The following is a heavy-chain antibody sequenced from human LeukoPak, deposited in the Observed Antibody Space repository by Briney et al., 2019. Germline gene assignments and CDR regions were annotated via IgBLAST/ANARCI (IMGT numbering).Heavy chain of an antibody. J-gene: IGHJ3*01. V-gene: IGHV4-34*01. CDR2: IDHSGST. Sequence: NASETLSLTCAVYGGAFSSYYWSWIRQPPGKGLEWIGQIDHSGSTNFNPSLKSRVTMSVDTTMKRVSLNLNSVTAADTAVYYCARVLLVTPVAAFDVWGQGTMVAVSS. CDR1: GGAFSSYY. CDR3: ARVLLVTPVAAFDV. D-gene: IGHD4-23*01.